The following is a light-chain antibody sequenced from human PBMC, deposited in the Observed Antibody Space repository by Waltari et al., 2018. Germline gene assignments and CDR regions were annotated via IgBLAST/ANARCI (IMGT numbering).Light chain of an antibody. CDR2: GAS. CDR1: QSVSSSY. V-gene: IGKV3-20*01. J-gene: IGKJ3*01. Sequence: EIVFTQSPGTLSLSPGERATLSCRASQSVSSSYLAWYQQKPGQAPRLLIYGASSRATGIPDRFSGSGSGTDFTLTISRLEPEDFAVYYCQQYGSSPRAFTFGPGTKVDIK. CDR3: QQYGSSPRAFT.